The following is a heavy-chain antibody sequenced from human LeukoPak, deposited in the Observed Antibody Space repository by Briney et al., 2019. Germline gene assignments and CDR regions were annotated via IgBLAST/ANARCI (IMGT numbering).Heavy chain of an antibody. CDR2: INTYNGNT. Sequence: ASVKVSCKASGYTFTTYGISWVRQAPGQGLEWMGWINTYNGNTNYVQKLQGRVTMTTDTSTSTAYMELRSLRSDDTAVYYCARVGSSSWSDYWGQGTLVTVSS. D-gene: IGHD6-13*01. CDR1: GYTFTTYG. CDR3: ARVGSSSWSDY. V-gene: IGHV1-18*01. J-gene: IGHJ4*02.